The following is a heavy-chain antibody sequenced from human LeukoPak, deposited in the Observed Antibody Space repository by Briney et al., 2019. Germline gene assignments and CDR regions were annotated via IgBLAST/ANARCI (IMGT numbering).Heavy chain of an antibody. D-gene: IGHD2-21*02. CDR2: IYPGDSDT. CDR3: ARTYCGGDCYYSCFDY. Sequence: GESLKISCKGSGYSFTTYWIGWVRQMPGKGLEWMGIIYPGDSDTRYSPSFQGQVTISADKSISTAYLQWSSLKASDTAMYYCARTYCGGDCYYSCFDYWGQGTLVTVSS. CDR1: GYSFTTYW. V-gene: IGHV5-51*01. J-gene: IGHJ4*02.